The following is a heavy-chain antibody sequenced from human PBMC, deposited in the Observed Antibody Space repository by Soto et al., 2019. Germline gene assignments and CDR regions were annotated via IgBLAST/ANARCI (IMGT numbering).Heavy chain of an antibody. CDR1: GGSISSYY. D-gene: IGHD2-15*01. J-gene: IGHJ6*02. CDR2: IYYSGST. Sequence: PSETLSLTCTVSGGSISSYYWSWIRQPPGKGLEWIGYIYYSGSTNYNPSLKSRVTISVDTSKNQFSLKLSSVTAADTAVYYCARDGGWGTLGGSSPHDGMDVWGQGTTVTVSS. V-gene: IGHV4-59*01. CDR3: ARDGGWGTLGGSSPHDGMDV.